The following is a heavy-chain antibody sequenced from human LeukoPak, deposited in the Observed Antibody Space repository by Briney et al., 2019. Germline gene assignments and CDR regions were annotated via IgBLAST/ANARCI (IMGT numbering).Heavy chain of an antibody. J-gene: IGHJ4*02. CDR1: GYSFTSYW. V-gene: IGHV5-51*01. CDR3: ARGEYSSSLLFDY. Sequence: GVSLKISCKGSGYSFTSYWIGWVRQMPGKGLEWMGIIFPGDSDTRYSPSFQGQVTISADKSISTAYLQWSSLKASDTAMYYCARGEYSSSLLFDYWGQGTLVTVSS. CDR2: IFPGDSDT. D-gene: IGHD6-6*01.